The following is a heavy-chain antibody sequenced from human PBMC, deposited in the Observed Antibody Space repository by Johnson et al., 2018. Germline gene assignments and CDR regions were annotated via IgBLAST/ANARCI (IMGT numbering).Heavy chain of an antibody. CDR3: AKDSALYVWGSYRQPYYYYYYMDV. D-gene: IGHD3-16*02. CDR2: VSYDRSNK. J-gene: IGHJ6*03. V-gene: IGHV3-30*18. CDR1: GFTFSTYA. Sequence: QVQLVQSGGGVVQPGRSLRLSCAASGFTFSTYAMHWVRQAPGKGLEWVAVVSYDRSNKYYADSVKGRFTISRDNSKNTLYLQMSSLRAEDTAVYYCAKDSALYVWGSYRQPYYYYYYMDVWGKGTTVTVSS.